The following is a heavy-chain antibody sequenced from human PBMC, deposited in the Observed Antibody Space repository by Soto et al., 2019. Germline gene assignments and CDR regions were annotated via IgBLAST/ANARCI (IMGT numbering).Heavy chain of an antibody. V-gene: IGHV3-48*03. CDR3: ARDLFDFWSGYYKTNYYYYYGMDV. CDR2: ISSSGSTI. Sequence: GGSLRLSCAASGFTFSSYEMNWVRQAPGKGLEWVSYISSSGSTIYYADSVKGRFTISRDNAKNSLYLQMNSLRAEDTAVYYCARDLFDFWSGYYKTNYYYYYGMDVWGQGTTVTVSS. CDR1: GFTFSSYE. J-gene: IGHJ6*02. D-gene: IGHD3-3*01.